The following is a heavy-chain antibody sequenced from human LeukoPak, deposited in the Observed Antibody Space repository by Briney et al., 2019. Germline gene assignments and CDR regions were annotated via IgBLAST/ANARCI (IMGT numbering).Heavy chain of an antibody. CDR2: ITTRSAT. Sequence: GGSLRLSCAASGFTFSSYSMNWVRQAPGKGLEWVSYITTRSATYYTDSVKGRFTISRDNAKDSVYLQMNSLRADDTAVYYCARDPFRSSFDSWGQGTLVTVSS. CDR1: GFTFSSYS. J-gene: IGHJ4*02. D-gene: IGHD1-26*01. V-gene: IGHV3-48*01. CDR3: ARDPFRSSFDS.